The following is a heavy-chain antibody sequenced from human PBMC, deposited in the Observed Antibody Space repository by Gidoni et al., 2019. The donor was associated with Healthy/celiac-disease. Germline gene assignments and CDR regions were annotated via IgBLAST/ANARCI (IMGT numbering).Heavy chain of an antibody. CDR1: GFTFSSYG. CDR3: AKDQLWKERFYYGMDV. J-gene: IGHJ6*02. D-gene: IGHD5-18*01. CDR2: ISYDGSNK. Sequence: QVQLVESGGGVVQPGRSLRLSCAASGFTFSSYGMPWVRQAPGKGLEWVAVISYDGSNKYYADSVKGRFTISRDNSKNTLYLQMNSLRAEDTAVYYCAKDQLWKERFYYGMDVWGQGTTVTVSS. V-gene: IGHV3-30*18.